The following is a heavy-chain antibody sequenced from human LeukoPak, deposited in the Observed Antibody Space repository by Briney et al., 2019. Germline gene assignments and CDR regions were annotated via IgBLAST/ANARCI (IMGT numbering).Heavy chain of an antibody. D-gene: IGHD3-10*01. CDR1: GGSISSYY. V-gene: IGHV4-59*01. Sequence: SETLSLTCTVSGGSISSYYWSWIRQPPGKGLEWIGYIYYSGSTNYNPSLKSRVTISVDTSKNQFSLKLSSVTAADTAVYYCARDTYTVTMVRGVISHYWYFDLWGRGTLVTVSS. CDR2: IYYSGST. J-gene: IGHJ2*01. CDR3: ARDTYTVTMVRGVISHYWYFDL.